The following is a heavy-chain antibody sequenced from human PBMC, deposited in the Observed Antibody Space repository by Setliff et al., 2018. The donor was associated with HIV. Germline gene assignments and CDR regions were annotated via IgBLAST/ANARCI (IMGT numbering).Heavy chain of an antibody. CDR2: IYHTGST. CDR3: ASHHDY. CDR1: GGSINSTSYY. J-gene: IGHJ4*02. V-gene: IGHV4-39*01. Sequence: SETLSLTCTVSGGSINSTSYYWGWIRQPPGNGLEWIGSIYHTGSTYYKPSLKSRVTISVDTSKNQFSLKLSSVTAADTAVYYCASHHDYWGQGTLVTVSS.